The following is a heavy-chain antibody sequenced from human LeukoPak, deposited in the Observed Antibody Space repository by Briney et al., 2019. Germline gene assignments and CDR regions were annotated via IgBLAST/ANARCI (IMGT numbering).Heavy chain of an antibody. CDR3: ARGGFVVDY. Sequence: PSETLSLTCTVSGGSISSYYWSWIRQPPGKGLEWIGYIYYSGGTYYNPSLKSRVTISVDTSKNQFSLKLSSVTAADTAVYYCARGGFVVDYWGQGTLVTVSS. CDR1: GGSISSYY. D-gene: IGHD1-26*01. CDR2: IYYSGGT. J-gene: IGHJ4*02. V-gene: IGHV4-30-4*01.